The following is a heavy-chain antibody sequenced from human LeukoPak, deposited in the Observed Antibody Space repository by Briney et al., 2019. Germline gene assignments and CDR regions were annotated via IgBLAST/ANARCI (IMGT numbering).Heavy chain of an antibody. V-gene: IGHV1-2*02. J-gene: IGHJ4*02. CDR3: ARGTTQYSSSAFDY. CDR1: GYTFTDHY. CDR2: IKPNSGAT. D-gene: IGHD6-13*01. Sequence: ASVKVSCKASGYTFTDHYMHWVRQAPGQGLEGMAWIKPNSGATNYAQKFQGRLTMTWDTSIGTAYMELSRLRFDDTAVYYCARGTTQYSSSAFDYWGQGSLVTVSS.